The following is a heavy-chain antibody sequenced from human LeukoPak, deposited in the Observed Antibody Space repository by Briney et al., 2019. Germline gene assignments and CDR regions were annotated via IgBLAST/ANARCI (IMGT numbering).Heavy chain of an antibody. D-gene: IGHD3-22*01. V-gene: IGHV4-4*07. CDR1: GGSISSYY. Sequence: SETLSLTCTVSGGSISSYYWSWIRQPAGKGLEWIGRIYTSGSTNYNPSLKSRVTMSVDMSKNRFSLKLSSVTAADTAVYYCARGSHSGDYDRLDYWGQGTLVTVSS. CDR2: IYTSGST. CDR3: ARGSHSGDYDRLDY. J-gene: IGHJ4*02.